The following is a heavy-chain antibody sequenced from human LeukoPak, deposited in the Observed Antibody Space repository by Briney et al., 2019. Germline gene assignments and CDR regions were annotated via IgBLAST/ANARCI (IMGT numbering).Heavy chain of an antibody. CDR1: GFTFSSYI. CDR2: ISSSSSYI. D-gene: IGHD4-17*01. CDR3: ARDGTTVTPFDY. Sequence: GGSLRLSCAASGFTFSSYIMNWVRQAPGKGLEWVSSISSSSSYIYYADSVKGRFTISRDNAKNSLYLQMNSLRAEDTAVYYCARDGTTVTPFDYWGQGTLVTASS. V-gene: IGHV3-21*01. J-gene: IGHJ4*02.